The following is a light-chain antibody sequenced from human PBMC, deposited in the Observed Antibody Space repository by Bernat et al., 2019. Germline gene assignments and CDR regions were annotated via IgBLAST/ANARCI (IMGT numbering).Light chain of an antibody. Sequence: QSVLTQPPSVSGAPGQRVTISCTGSSSNIGSNYVYWYQQFPGTAPKLLIYSNSQRPSGVPDRFSGSKSGTSASLAISGLRSEDEADYYCATWDDSLSGRVFGGGTKLTVL. CDR1: SSNIGSNY. V-gene: IGLV1-47*02. CDR3: ATWDDSLSGRV. J-gene: IGLJ3*02. CDR2: SNS.